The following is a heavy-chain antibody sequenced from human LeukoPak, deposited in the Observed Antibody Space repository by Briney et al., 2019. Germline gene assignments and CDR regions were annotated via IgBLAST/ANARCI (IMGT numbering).Heavy chain of an antibody. CDR2: ISAYNGNT. D-gene: IGHD6-19*01. CDR1: GYTFTSYG. Sequence: ASVTVSCKASGYTFTSYGISWVRQAPGQGLEWMGWISAYNGNTNYAQKLQGRVTMTTDTSTSTAYMELRSLRSDDTAVYYCARGQENSSGWFIYYYYGMDVWGQGTTVTVSS. J-gene: IGHJ6*02. CDR3: ARGQENSSGWFIYYYYGMDV. V-gene: IGHV1-18*01.